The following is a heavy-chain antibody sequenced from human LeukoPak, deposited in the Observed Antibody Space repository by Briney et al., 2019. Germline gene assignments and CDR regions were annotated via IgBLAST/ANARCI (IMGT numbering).Heavy chain of an antibody. CDR1: GFTFSYYW. Sequence: PGGSLRLSCAASGFTFSYYWMHWVRQAPGEGLVWVSRINDDGRTTTYADSVKGRITISRDNAKNTLYLQMNSLRAEDTAVYYCVTWGSRGYWGQGTLVTVSS. D-gene: IGHD2-15*01. V-gene: IGHV3-74*03. J-gene: IGHJ4*02. CDR3: VTWGSRGY. CDR2: INDDGRTT.